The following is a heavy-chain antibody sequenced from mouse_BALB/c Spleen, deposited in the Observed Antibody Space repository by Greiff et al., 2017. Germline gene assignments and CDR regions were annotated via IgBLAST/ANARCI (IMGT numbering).Heavy chain of an antibody. D-gene: IGHD2-3*01. CDR2: IRSKGNNYAT. V-gene: IGHV10-1*02. CDR3: VRQGDGYYSAWFAY. Sequence: EVQLVESGGGLVQPKGSLKLSCAASGFTFNTYAMNWVRQAPGKGLEWVARIRSKGNNYATYYADSVKDRFTISRDDSQSMLYLQMNNLKTEDTAMYYCVRQGDGYYSAWFAYGGQGTLVTVSA. J-gene: IGHJ3*01. CDR1: GFTFNTYA.